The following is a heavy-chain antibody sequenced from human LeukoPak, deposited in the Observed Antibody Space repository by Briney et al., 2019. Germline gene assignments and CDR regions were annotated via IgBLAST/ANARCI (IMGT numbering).Heavy chain of an antibody. CDR2: ISSSGSTI. D-gene: IGHD6-19*01. CDR1: GFTFSSYS. CDR3: ARSSSSGWYIT. J-gene: IGHJ5*02. Sequence: PGGSLRLSCAASGFTFSSYSMNWVRQAPGKGLEWVSYISSSGSTIYYADSVKGRFTISRDNAKNSLYLQMNSLRAEDTAVYYCARSSSSGWYITWGQGTLVTVSS. V-gene: IGHV3-48*04.